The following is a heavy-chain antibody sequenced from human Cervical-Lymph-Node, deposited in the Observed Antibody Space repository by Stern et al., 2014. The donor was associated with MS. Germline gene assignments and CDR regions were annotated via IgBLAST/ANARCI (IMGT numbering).Heavy chain of an antibody. V-gene: IGHV1-69*01. CDR2: IKPLFGTA. CDR3: ARHQAGIAAN. Sequence: QVQLVESGAEVKRPESSVKGSCKASGGSLSTLDLSWVRQAPGQGLEWVGEIKPLFGTANYAQKYKGRVTITADESTSTVYMELSSLKSEDTAIYFCARHQAGIAANWGQGTLVTVTS. J-gene: IGHJ4*02. D-gene: IGHD6-13*01. CDR1: GGSLSTLD.